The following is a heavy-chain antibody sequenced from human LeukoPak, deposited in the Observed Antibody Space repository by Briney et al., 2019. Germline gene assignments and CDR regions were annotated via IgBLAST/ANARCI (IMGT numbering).Heavy chain of an antibody. J-gene: IGHJ2*01. V-gene: IGHV3-23*01. Sequence: GGSLRLSCAASGFTFSNYAMSWVRQAPGKGLEWVSAISGSGGSTYYADSVKGRFTISRDNSKNTLYLQMNSLSAEDTAVYYCAKALSSSFYYFDLGGRGTLVTVSS. CDR2: ISGSGGST. CDR1: GFTFSNYA. D-gene: IGHD3-16*02. CDR3: AKALSSSFYYFDL.